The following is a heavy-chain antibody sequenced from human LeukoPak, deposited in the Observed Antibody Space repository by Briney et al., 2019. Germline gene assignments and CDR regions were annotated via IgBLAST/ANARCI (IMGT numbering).Heavy chain of an antibody. CDR2: IYASGNT. CDR3: ARGRCSSWYYFDS. J-gene: IGHJ4*02. D-gene: IGHD6-13*01. Sequence: SETLSLTCTVSGGSISSYYWSWVRRPAGKGLEWIGRIYASGNTNYNPSLKGRVTMTVDTSKNQFSLNLSSVTAADTVVYYCARGRCSSWYYFDSWGQGTLVTVSS. V-gene: IGHV4-4*07. CDR1: GGSISSYY.